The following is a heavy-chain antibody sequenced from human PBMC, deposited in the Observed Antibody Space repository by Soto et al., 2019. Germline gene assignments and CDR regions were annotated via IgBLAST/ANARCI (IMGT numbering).Heavy chain of an antibody. CDR2: ISSIGST. Sequence: QVQLQESGPGLVKPSQTLSLTCTVSGGSISSGDYFWSWIRQSPGKGLEWIGYISSIGSTYYNPSLKSRVSVSRDKSTNQFSLKLSSVTTTDTAVDYCARGRVISPYFYHGMDVWGQGTTVTVSS. V-gene: IGHV4-30-4*01. J-gene: IGHJ6*02. CDR1: GGSISSGDYF. CDR3: ARGRVISPYFYHGMDV. D-gene: IGHD3-3*02.